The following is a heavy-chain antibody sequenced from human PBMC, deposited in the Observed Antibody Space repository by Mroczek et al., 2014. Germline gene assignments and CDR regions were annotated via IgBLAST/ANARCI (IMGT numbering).Heavy chain of an antibody. CDR2: INHSGST. CDR1: GGSFSGYY. V-gene: IGHV4-34*01. D-gene: IGHD3-22*01. CDR3: ARGGGSSGHPYYFDY. J-gene: IGHJ4*02. Sequence: QVQLQESGAGLLKPSETLSLTCAVYGGSFSGYYWSWIRQPPGKGLEWIGEINHSGSTNYNPSLKSRVTISVDTSKNQFSLKLSSVTAADTAVYYCARGGGSSGHPYYFDYWGQGTLVTVSS.